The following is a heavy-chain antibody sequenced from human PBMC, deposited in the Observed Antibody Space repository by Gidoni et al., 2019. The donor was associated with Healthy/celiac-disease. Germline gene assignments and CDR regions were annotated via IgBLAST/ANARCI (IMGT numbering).Heavy chain of an antibody. CDR1: GFTFRRHA. J-gene: IGHJ1*01. CDR2: ISYDGSNK. CDR3: AREFKGGELLRGYFQH. D-gene: IGHD1-26*01. V-gene: IGHV3-30-3*01. Sequence: QVQLVESGGGVVQPGRSLRLSCAASGFTFRRHAMHWVRQAPGKGLEWGAVISYDGSNKYYADSVKGRFTISRDNSKNTLYLQMNSLRAEDTAVYYCAREFKGGELLRGYFQHWGQGTLVTVSS.